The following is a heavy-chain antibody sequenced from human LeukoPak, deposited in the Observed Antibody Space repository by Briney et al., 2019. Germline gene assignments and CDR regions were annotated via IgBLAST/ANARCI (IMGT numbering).Heavy chain of an antibody. J-gene: IGHJ4*02. V-gene: IGHV3-23*01. D-gene: IGHD7-27*01. CDR1: GFTFSSYA. CDR2: ISADATNV. Sequence: GESLKISCAASGFTFSSYAMSWVRQAPGKGLEWVSAISADATNVLYADSVKGRLTISRDNSKNTLYLQINSLRAEDTAIYYCAKGQNWGSVYFDYWGQGTLATVSS. CDR3: AKGQNWGSVYFDY.